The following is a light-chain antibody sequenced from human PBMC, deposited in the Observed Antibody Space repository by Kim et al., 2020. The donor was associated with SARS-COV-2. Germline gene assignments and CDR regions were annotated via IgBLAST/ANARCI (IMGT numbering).Light chain of an antibody. CDR2: GAS. Sequence: VMTQSPATLSVSPGERAPLSCRASQSVSSNLAWYQQKPGQAPRLLIYGASTRATDIPARFSGSGSGTEFTLTISSLQSEDFAVYYCQHYNTLPYTFGQGPKLPI. CDR1: QSVSSN. CDR3: QHYNTLPYT. J-gene: IGKJ2*01. V-gene: IGKV3-15*01.